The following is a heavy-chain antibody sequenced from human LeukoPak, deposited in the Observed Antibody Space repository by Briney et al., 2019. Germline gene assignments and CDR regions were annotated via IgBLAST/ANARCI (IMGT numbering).Heavy chain of an antibody. V-gene: IGHV3-9*03. CDR1: GFTFDDYA. CDR2: ISWNSVSI. J-gene: IGHJ3*02. Sequence: PGGSLRLSCAASGFTFDDYAMHWVRQAPGKGLEWVSGISWNSVSIDYADSVKGRFTISRDNAKNSLYLRMNSLRPEDMALYYCAKETIYCSGGSCYHDAFDIWGQGTMVTVSS. CDR3: AKETIYCSGGSCYHDAFDI. D-gene: IGHD2-15*01.